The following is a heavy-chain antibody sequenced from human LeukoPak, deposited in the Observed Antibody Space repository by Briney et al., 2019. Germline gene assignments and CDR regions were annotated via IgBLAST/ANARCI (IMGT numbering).Heavy chain of an antibody. CDR1: GGSISSSTYY. Sequence: SETLSLTCTVSGGSISSSTYYWGWIRQPPGKGLEWIGYIYYSGSTNYNPSLKSRVTISVDTSKNQFSLKLSSVTAADTAVYYCARVQVATHLYYFDYWGQGTLVTVSS. CDR2: IYYSGST. CDR3: ARVQVATHLYYFDY. V-gene: IGHV4-61*05. D-gene: IGHD5-12*01. J-gene: IGHJ4*02.